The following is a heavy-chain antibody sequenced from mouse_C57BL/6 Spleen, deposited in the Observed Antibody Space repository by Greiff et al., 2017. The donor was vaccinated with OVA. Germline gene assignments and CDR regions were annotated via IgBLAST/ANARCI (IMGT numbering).Heavy chain of an antibody. CDR1: GFSLTSYG. J-gene: IGHJ4*01. CDR3: ARDYYGSSFYAMDY. CDR2: IWGVGST. V-gene: IGHV2-6*01. Sequence: LMESGPGLVAPSQSLSITCTVSGFSLTSYGVDWVRQSPGKGLEWLGVIWGVGSTNYNSALKSRLSISKDNSKSQVFLKMNSLQTDDTAMYYCARDYYGSSFYAMDYWGQGTSVTVSS. D-gene: IGHD1-1*01.